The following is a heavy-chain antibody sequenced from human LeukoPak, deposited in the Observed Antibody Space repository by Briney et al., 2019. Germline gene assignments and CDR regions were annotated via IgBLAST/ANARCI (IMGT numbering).Heavy chain of an antibody. CDR2: IYSGGST. V-gene: IGHV3-66*02. D-gene: IGHD2-2*01. CDR3: ARDRSYTTSCYPYYYYMDV. J-gene: IGHJ6*03. CDR1: GFTVSSNY. Sequence: GGSLRLSCAASGFTVSSNYMSWVRQAPGKGLEWVSVIYSGGSTYYADSVKRRFTISRDNSKNTLYLQMNSLRAEDTAVYYCARDRSYTTSCYPYYYYMDVWGKGTTVTVSS.